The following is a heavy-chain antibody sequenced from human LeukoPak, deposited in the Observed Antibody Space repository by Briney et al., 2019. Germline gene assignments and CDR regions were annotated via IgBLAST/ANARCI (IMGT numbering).Heavy chain of an antibody. CDR3: ARDLRRCSSTSCYAWYFDL. Sequence: SETLSLTCTVSGGSISSGGYYWSWIRQHPGKGLEWIGYIYYSGSTYYNPSLKSRVTISVDTSKNQFSLKLSSVTAADTAVYYCARDLRRCSSTSCYAWYFDLWGRGTLVTVSS. J-gene: IGHJ2*01. V-gene: IGHV4-31*03. CDR1: GGSISSGGYY. D-gene: IGHD2-2*01. CDR2: IYYSGST.